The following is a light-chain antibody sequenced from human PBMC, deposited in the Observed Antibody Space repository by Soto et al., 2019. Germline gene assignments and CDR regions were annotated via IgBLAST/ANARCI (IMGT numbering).Light chain of an antibody. CDR1: QSVSSY. J-gene: IGKJ1*01. CDR3: QHRANLWP. Sequence: EIVLTQSPATLSLSPGERATLSCRASQSVSSYLAWYQQKPGQAPRLLIYAASSRATAVTDRFNGRGYGTDFTITITSLAPEDFAVYYCQHRANLWPFGQGTKADIK. CDR2: AAS. V-gene: IGKV3-11*01.